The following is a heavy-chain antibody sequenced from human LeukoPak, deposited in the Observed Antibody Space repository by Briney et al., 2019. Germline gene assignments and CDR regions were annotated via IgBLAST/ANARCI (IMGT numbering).Heavy chain of an antibody. CDR1: GFIFSDYG. CDR2: ISWDGGST. Sequence: GRSLRLSCAASGFIFSDYGMHWVRQAPGKGLEWVSLISWDGGSTYYADSVKGRFTISRDNSKNSLYLQMNSLRTEDTALYYCAKDMGPGYSYGSFDYWGQGTLVTVSS. J-gene: IGHJ4*02. CDR3: AKDMGPGYSYGSFDY. D-gene: IGHD5-18*01. V-gene: IGHV3-43*01.